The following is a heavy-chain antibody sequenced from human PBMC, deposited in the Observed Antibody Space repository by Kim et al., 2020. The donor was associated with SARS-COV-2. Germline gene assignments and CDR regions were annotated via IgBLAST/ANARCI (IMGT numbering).Heavy chain of an antibody. J-gene: IGHJ5*02. CDR3: ARGIAAAGTWFDP. D-gene: IGHD6-13*01. V-gene: IGHV3-11*05. Sequence: ADFVKGRFPIHRDQAKNSLYLQMNRLRAADTAVYYCARGIAAAGTWFDPWGQGTLVTVSS.